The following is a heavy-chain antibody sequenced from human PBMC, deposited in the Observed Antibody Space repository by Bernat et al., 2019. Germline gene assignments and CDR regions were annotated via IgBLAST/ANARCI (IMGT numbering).Heavy chain of an antibody. Sequence: QVQLQQWGAGLLKPSETLSLTCAVYGGSFSGYYWSWIRQPPGKGLEWVGEIDHSGSTNYNPSRKSRVTISVDTSKNQFSLQLSSVTAADTAVYYCARGLIGSTLGNIVATIIKETFGYYFDYWGQGTLVTVSS. D-gene: IGHD5-12*01. CDR3: ARGLIGSTLGNIVATIIKETFGYYFDY. CDR1: GGSFSGYY. J-gene: IGHJ4*02. V-gene: IGHV4-34*01. CDR2: IDHSGST.